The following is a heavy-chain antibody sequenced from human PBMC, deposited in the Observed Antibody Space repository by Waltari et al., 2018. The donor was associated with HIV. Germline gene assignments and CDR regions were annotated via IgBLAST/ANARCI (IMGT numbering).Heavy chain of an antibody. J-gene: IGHJ6*02. V-gene: IGHV1-8*01. CDR2: MNPNDGNK. CDR3: ARGGDTGYSYGPVWYYGMDV. Sequence: QVQLVQSGAEVKKPGASVKVSCKASGYTFTSYDINWVRQATGQGLEWMGWMNPNDGNKSDAQEFQGMVTMTRNTSISTAYMELSSLRSEDTAVYYCARGGDTGYSYGPVWYYGMDVWGQGTTVTVSS. D-gene: IGHD5-18*01. CDR1: GYTFTSYD.